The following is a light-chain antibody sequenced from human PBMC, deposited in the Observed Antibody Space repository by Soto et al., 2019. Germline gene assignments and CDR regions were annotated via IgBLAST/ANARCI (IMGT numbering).Light chain of an antibody. CDR3: TSYVAGSRV. CDR2: EVS. V-gene: IGLV2-8*01. Sequence: QGALTEPASASGSPGQSVTISCTGTRSDVGKYDYVSWFQHHPGKAPKLIIYEVSKRPSGVPDRFSGSKSGSTASLTVSGLQTEDEADYSCTSYVAGSRVFGTETKGTGL. J-gene: IGLJ1*01. CDR1: RSDVGKYDY.